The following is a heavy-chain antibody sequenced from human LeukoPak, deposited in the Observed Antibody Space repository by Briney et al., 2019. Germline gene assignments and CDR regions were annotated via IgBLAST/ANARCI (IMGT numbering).Heavy chain of an antibody. V-gene: IGHV1-69*05. CDR1: GGTFSSYA. Sequence: SVKVSCKASGGTFSSYAISWVRQAPGQGLEWMGGIIPIFGTANYAQKFQGRVTITTDESTSTAYMELSSLRSEDTAAYYCARGGVSIAARFDYWGQGTLVTVSS. J-gene: IGHJ4*02. D-gene: IGHD6-6*01. CDR2: IIPIFGTA. CDR3: ARGGVSIAARFDY.